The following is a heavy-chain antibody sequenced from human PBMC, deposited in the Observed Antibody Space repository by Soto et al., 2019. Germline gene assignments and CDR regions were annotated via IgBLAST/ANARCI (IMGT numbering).Heavy chain of an antibody. V-gene: IGHV3-15*01. Sequence: GGSLRLPCAASGFTFSNAGMSWVLQAPRKGLEWVGRIKSKTDGGTTDYAAPVKGRFTISRDDSKNTLYLQMNSLKTEDTAVYYCTTEVLAVVRLWGQGTMVTVSS. CDR3: TTEVLAVVRL. CDR2: IKSKTDGGTT. J-gene: IGHJ3*01. CDR1: GFTFSNAG. D-gene: IGHD6-19*01.